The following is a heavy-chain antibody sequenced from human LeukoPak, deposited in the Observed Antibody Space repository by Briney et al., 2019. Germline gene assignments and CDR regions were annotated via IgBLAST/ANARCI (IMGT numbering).Heavy chain of an antibody. J-gene: IGHJ5*02. CDR3: ACTEYTWNGSQGNWFDP. V-gene: IGHV7-4-1*02. D-gene: IGHD1-1*01. CDR1: GYTFTSYA. Sequence: ASVKVSCKASGYTFTSYAMNWVRQAPGQGREWMGWINTNTGNPTYAQGCTGRVVFSLDTSVSTAYLQTSSLKAEDTAVYSCACTEYTWNGSQGNWFDPWGQGPLVTVSS. CDR2: INTNTGNP.